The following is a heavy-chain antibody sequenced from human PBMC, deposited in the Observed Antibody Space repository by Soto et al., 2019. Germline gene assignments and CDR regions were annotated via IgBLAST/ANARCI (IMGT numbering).Heavy chain of an antibody. CDR1: GLSLSNARMG. D-gene: IGHD3-22*01. J-gene: IGHJ5*02. CDR3: APMTKAAMYYYDSSGYYGDP. CDR2: IFSNDEK. V-gene: IGHV2-26*01. Sequence: SGPTLVDPTETVTLTCTVSGLSLSNARMGLSWIRQPPGNALEWLAHIFSNDEKSYSTSLKSRLTISKDNSKSQVVRTRTNMHPVGTATYSCAPMTKAAMYYYDSSGYYGDPWGQGTLVTVSS.